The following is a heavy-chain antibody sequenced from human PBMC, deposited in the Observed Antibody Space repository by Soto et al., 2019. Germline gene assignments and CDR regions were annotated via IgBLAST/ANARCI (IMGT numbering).Heavy chain of an antibody. D-gene: IGHD3-3*01. CDR3: ARSHLLAYYDFWSGYYSWFDP. J-gene: IGHJ5*02. CDR1: GGSISSSNYY. Sequence: SETLSLTWTVSGGSISSSNYYWGWIRQPPGKGLEWIGSIYYSGSTCYNPSLKSRVTISVDTSKNQFSLKLSSVTAPDTAVYYCARSHLLAYYDFWSGYYSWFDPWGQGTLVIVSS. V-gene: IGHV4-39*01. CDR2: IYYSGST.